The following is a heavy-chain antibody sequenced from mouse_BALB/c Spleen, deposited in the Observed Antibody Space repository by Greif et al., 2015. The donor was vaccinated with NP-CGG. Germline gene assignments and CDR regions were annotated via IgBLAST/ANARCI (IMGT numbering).Heavy chain of an antibody. V-gene: IGHV1-7*01. D-gene: IGHD1-1*01. J-gene: IGHJ2*01. CDR2: INPSTGYT. CDR1: GYTFTSYW. Sequence: GQLQQSGAELAKPGASVKMSCKASGYTFTSYWMHWVKQRPGQGLEWIGYINPSTGYTEYNQKFKDKATLTADKSSSTAYMQLSRRTSEVSAVYYCAREGGRSCGYWGQGTALTVSS. CDR3: AREGGRSCGY.